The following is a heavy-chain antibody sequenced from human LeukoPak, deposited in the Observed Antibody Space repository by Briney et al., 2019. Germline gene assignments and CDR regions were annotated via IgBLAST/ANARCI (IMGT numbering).Heavy chain of an antibody. CDR3: ARDLGPTMVRGVIITPDY. V-gene: IGHV1-18*01. CDR1: GYTFTSYG. CDR2: ISAYNGNT. Sequence: ASVKVSCKASGYTFTSYGISWVRQAPGQGLEWMGWISAYNGNTNYAQKLQGGVTMTTDTSTSTAYMELRSLRSDDTAVYYCARDLGPTMVRGVIITPDYWGQGTLVTVSS. D-gene: IGHD3-10*01. J-gene: IGHJ4*02.